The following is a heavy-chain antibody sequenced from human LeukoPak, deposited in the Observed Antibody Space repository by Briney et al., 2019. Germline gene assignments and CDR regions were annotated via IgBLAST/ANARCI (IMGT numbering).Heavy chain of an antibody. Sequence: SETLSLTCTVPGGSISSYYGRWVRRPPGWGLGWIGYISYSGSTNYNTSLKSRVTISVDTSKNQFSLKPSSVTAADTAVYYCARVEMATITLDYWGQGTLVTVSS. CDR3: ARVEMATITLDY. CDR1: GGSISSYY. V-gene: IGHV4-59*01. CDR2: ISYSGST. D-gene: IGHD5-24*01. J-gene: IGHJ4*02.